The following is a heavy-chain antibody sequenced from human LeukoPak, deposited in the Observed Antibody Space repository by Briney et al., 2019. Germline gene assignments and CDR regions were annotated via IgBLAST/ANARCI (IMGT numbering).Heavy chain of an antibody. CDR2: ISSSSSYI. CDR3: VRDIRSWSPFVF. D-gene: IGHD6-19*01. J-gene: IGHJ4*02. CDR1: GFTFSSYS. V-gene: IGHV3-21*01. Sequence: PGGSLRLSCAASGFTFSSYSMNWVRQAPGKGLEWVSSISSSSSYIYYADSVKGRFTISRDNAKNSLYLQMNSLRAEDTAVYYCVRDIRSWSPFVFWGQGTLVTVSS.